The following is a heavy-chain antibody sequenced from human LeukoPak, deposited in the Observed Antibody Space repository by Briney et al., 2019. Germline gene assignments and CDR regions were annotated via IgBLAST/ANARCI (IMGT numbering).Heavy chain of an antibody. CDR1: GGSFSGYY. V-gene: IGHV4-34*01. CDR2: INHSGST. D-gene: IGHD5-18*01. CDR3: ARDRRGYSFGYSPGQFDY. Sequence: SETLSLTCAVYGGSFSGYYWSWIRQPPGKGLEWIGEINHSGSTNYNPSLKSRVTISVDTSKNQFSLKLSSVTAADTAVYYCARDRRGYSFGYSPGQFDYWGQGTLVTVSS. J-gene: IGHJ4*02.